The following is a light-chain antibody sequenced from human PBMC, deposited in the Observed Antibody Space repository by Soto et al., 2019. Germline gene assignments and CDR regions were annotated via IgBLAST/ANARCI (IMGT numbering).Light chain of an antibody. CDR3: QPYNSYSWR. J-gene: IGKJ1*01. CDR2: DAS. CDR1: QTITRW. V-gene: IGKV1-5*01. Sequence: IQLTQSPSSLTALVGESVTITCRASQTITRWLAWYQQKPGKAPKLLIYDASTLESGVPSRFSGSRSGTEFTLTISSLQPDDFATYYWQPYNSYSWRCGHGTKGDI.